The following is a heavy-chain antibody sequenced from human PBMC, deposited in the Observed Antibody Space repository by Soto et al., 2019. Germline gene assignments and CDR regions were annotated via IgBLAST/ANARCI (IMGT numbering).Heavy chain of an antibody. Sequence: SETLSLTCTVSGGSISSYYWSWIRQPAGKGLEWIGRIYTSGSTNYNPSLKSRVTMSVDTSKNQFSLKLSSVTAADTAVYYRARGARNILTGYYPYYFDYWGQGTLVTVSS. CDR2: IYTSGST. D-gene: IGHD3-9*01. CDR3: ARGARNILTGYYPYYFDY. V-gene: IGHV4-4*07. CDR1: GGSISSYY. J-gene: IGHJ4*02.